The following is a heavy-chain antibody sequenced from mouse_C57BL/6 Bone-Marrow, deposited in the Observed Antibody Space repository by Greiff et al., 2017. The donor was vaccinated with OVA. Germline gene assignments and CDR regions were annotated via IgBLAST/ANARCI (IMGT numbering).Heavy chain of an antibody. V-gene: IGHV1-82*01. J-gene: IGHJ2*01. CDR2: IYPGDGDT. CDR3: AGNYYYLDN. CDR1: GYAFSSSW. D-gene: IGHD2-1*01. Sequence: VQLQQSGPELVKPGASVKISCKASGYAFSSSWMNWVKQRPGKGLEWIGRIYPGDGDTNYNGKFKGKATLTADKSSSTTYMQLSSLTSEDSAVYFCAGNYYYLDNRGQGTTLTVSS.